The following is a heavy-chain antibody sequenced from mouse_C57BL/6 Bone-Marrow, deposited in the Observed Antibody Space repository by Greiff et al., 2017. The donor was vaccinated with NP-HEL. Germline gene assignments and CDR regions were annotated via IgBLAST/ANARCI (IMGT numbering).Heavy chain of an antibody. J-gene: IGHJ2*01. CDR2: IYYSGTI. CDR3: AREDYGSSYGDYFDY. Sequence: EVQRVESGPGLVKPSQTVFLTCTVTGISITTGNYRWSWIRQFPGNKLEWIGYIYYSGTITYTPSLTSRTTITRDTPKNQFFLEMNSLTAEDTATYYCAREDYGSSYGDYFDYWGQGTTLTVSS. CDR1: GISITTGNYR. V-gene: IGHV3-5*01. D-gene: IGHD1-1*01.